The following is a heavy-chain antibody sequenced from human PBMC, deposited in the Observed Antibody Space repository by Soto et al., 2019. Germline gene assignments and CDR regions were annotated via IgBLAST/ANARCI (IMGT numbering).Heavy chain of an antibody. J-gene: IGHJ4*02. CDR3: AKDTRRDIVVVPAARGFDY. V-gene: IGHV3-23*01. CDR2: ISGSGGST. CDR1: GFTFNSYA. D-gene: IGHD2-2*01. Sequence: GGSLRLSCAASGFTFNSYAMSWVRQAPGKGLEWVSAISGSGGSTYYADSVKGRFTISRDNSKNTLYLQMNSLRAEDTAVYYCAKDTRRDIVVVPAARGFDYWGQGTLVTSPQ.